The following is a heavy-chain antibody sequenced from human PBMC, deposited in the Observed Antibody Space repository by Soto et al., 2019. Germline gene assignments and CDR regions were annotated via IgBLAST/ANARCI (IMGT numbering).Heavy chain of an antibody. D-gene: IGHD3-16*01. CDR3: ARDVDRFNWFDP. CDR1: GGSISSYY. Sequence: SETLSLTCTVSGGSISSYYWSWIRQPPGKGLEWIGYIYYSGSTNYNPSLKSRVTISVDTSKNQFSLKLSSVTAADTAVYYCARDVDRFNWFDPWGQGTLVTVSS. V-gene: IGHV4-59*01. J-gene: IGHJ5*02. CDR2: IYYSGST.